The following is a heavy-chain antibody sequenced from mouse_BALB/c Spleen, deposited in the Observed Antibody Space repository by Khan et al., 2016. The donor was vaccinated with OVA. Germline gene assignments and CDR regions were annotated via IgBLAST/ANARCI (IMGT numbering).Heavy chain of an antibody. Sequence: VQLQQSGPELVKPGASVKVSCKASGYSFSDYNIFWVKQSLGKSLEWIGYIDPYNGGPNYNQKFKGEATLTVDKSSTTAFMHLNSLTSEDSAVYYCALMYSYGAGFDYWGQGTTLTVSS. J-gene: IGHJ2*01. CDR2: IDPYNGGP. V-gene: IGHV1S135*01. CDR1: GYSFSDYN. D-gene: IGHD1-1*01. CDR3: ALMYSYGAGFDY.